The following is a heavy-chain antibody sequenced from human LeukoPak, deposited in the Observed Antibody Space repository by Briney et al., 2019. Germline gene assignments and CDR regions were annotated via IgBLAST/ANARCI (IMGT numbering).Heavy chain of an antibody. CDR1: GFTFSSYG. CDR3: ARDRYSSSWDLDY. V-gene: IGHV3-33*01. D-gene: IGHD6-13*01. CDR2: IWYDGSNK. Sequence: GRSLRLSCAASGFTFSSYGMHWVRQAQGKGLEWVAVIWYDGSNKYYGDSVKGRFTISRDNSKNTLYLQMNSLRAEDTAVYYCARDRYSSSWDLDYWGQGTLVTVSS. J-gene: IGHJ4*02.